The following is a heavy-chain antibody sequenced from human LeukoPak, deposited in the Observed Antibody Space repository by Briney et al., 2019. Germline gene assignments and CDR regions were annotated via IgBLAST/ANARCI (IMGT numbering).Heavy chain of an antibody. J-gene: IGHJ4*02. Sequence: ASVKVSCKASGYTFTGYYMHWVRQAPGQGLEWMGWINPNSGGTNYAQKFQGRVTMTRDTSISTAYMELSRLRSDDTAVHYCARETQGSSWYYFDYWGQGTLVTVS. CDR1: GYTFTGYY. CDR2: INPNSGGT. D-gene: IGHD6-13*01. V-gene: IGHV1-2*02. CDR3: ARETQGSSWYYFDY.